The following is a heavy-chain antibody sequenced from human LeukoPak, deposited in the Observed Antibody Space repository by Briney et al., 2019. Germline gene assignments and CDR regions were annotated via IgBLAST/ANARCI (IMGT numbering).Heavy chain of an antibody. CDR2: ISPSGGTT. J-gene: IGHJ3*02. Sequence: GGSLRLSCEASGIIFSNYGMNWVRRAPGKRLEWVSGISPSGGTTYYADSLKGRFSISRDNSKNTVYLQMNSLRADDTAVYYCARDLSWGAFIWGQGTMVTVSS. D-gene: IGHD3-16*01. V-gene: IGHV3-23*01. CDR1: GIIFSNYG. CDR3: ARDLSWGAFI.